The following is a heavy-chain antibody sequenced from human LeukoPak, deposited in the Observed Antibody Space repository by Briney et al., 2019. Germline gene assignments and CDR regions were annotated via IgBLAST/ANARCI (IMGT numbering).Heavy chain of an antibody. CDR3: ARGPAWGSGYWYFDL. V-gene: IGHV4-59*01. D-gene: IGHD7-27*01. CDR1: GGSISSYY. J-gene: IGHJ2*01. Sequence: SETLSLTCTVSGGSISSYYWSWIRQPPGKGLEWIGYIYYSGSTNYNPSLKSRVTISVDTSKNQFSLKLSSVTAADTAVYYCARGPAWGSGYWYFDLWGRGTLVTVSS. CDR2: IYYSGST.